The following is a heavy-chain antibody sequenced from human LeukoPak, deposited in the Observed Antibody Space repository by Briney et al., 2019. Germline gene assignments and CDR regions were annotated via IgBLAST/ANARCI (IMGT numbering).Heavy chain of an antibody. CDR1: GFTFSSYA. V-gene: IGHV3-21*01. Sequence: GGSLRLSCAASGFTFSSYAMSWVRQAPGKGLEWVSSISSSSSYIYYADSAKGRFTISRDNAKNSLYLQMNSLRAEDTAVYYCARNYGSGSYYTPLAPYYMDVWGKGTTVTVSS. D-gene: IGHD3-10*01. CDR3: ARNYGSGSYYTPLAPYYMDV. J-gene: IGHJ6*03. CDR2: ISSSSSYI.